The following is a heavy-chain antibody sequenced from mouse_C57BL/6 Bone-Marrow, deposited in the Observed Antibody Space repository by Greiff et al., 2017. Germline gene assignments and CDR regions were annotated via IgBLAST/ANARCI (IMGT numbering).Heavy chain of an antibody. CDR1: GYTFTSSW. D-gene: IGHD2-3*01. Sequence: QVQLQQPGTELVKPGASVKLSCKASGYTFTSSWMHWVKQRPGHGLEWIGNINPSNGGTNYNEKFKSKATLTADTSSSTAYMQLSSLTSEDSAVYYCARSMAPYAMDYGGQGTSVTVAS. CDR3: ARSMAPYAMDY. CDR2: INPSNGGT. J-gene: IGHJ4*01. V-gene: IGHV1-53*01.